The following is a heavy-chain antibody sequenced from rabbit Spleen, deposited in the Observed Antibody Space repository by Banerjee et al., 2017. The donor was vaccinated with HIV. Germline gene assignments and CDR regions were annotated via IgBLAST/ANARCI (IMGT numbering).Heavy chain of an antibody. V-gene: IGHV1S45*01. Sequence: QEQLVESGGGLVQPGGSLKLSCKASGFDFSNYGVSWVRQAPGKGLEWIGYIEPIFGVSYYATWAKGRFTISKTSSTTVTLQMTRLTAADTATYFCARDTSSSFSSYGMDLWGPGTLVTVS. CDR1: GFDFSNYG. D-gene: IGHD1-1*01. J-gene: IGHJ6*01. CDR3: ARDTSSSFSSYGMDL. CDR2: IEPIFGVS.